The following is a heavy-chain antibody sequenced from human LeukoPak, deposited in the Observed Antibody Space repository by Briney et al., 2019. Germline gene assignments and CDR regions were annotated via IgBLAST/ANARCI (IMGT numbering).Heavy chain of an antibody. CDR1: GGSISSRSYY. CDR2: IYYSGSS. CDR3: ARGRLSLGAFDI. V-gene: IGHV4-39*07. D-gene: IGHD7-27*01. Sequence: SETLSLTCTVSGGSISSRSYYWGWVRQPPGKGLEWIGSIYYSGSSYYNPSLKSRVTKSLDTSKNQFSLNLSSVTAADTAVYYCARGRLSLGAFDIWGQGTMVTVSS. J-gene: IGHJ3*02.